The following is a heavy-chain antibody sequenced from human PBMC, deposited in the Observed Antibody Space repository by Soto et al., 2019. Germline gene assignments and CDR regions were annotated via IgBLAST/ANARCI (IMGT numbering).Heavy chain of an antibody. Sequence: QVQLQESGPGLVRPSQTLSLTCIVSGDSITSAGSYWSWIRQLPGKGLEYIGYIYYTESTYYNPSLRSRVSMSVDTSRTRFYLKLNSVTAADTALYYCARDRAAAGAFDSWGQGTLVTVSS. CDR1: GDSITSAGSY. CDR2: IYYTEST. D-gene: IGHD6-13*01. J-gene: IGHJ4*02. CDR3: ARDRAAAGAFDS. V-gene: IGHV4-31*03.